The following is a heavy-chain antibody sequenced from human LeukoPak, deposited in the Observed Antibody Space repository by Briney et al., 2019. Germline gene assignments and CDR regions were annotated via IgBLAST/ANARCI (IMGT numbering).Heavy chain of an antibody. CDR1: GFTVSSNY. D-gene: IGHD3-9*01. CDR3: AKGKTGYPPYMDV. Sequence: GGSLRLSCAASGFTVSSNYMSWVRQAPGKGLEWVSVIYSGGSTSYADSVKGRFTISRDNAKNSLYLQMNSLRAEDTAVYYCAKGKTGYPPYMDVWGKGTTVTVSS. J-gene: IGHJ6*03. CDR2: IYSGGST. V-gene: IGHV3-53*05.